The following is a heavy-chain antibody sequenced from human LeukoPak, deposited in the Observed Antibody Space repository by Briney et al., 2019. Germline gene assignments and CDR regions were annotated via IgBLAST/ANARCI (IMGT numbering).Heavy chain of an antibody. CDR1: GDSISGLTYS. J-gene: IGHJ4*02. CDR2: MHYSENT. Sequence: SETLSLTCTVSGDSISGLTYSWGWVRQPPGKGLDWIGYMHYSENTYYNPSLKSRVTISVDTSKIQFSLKLSSVTAADTAVYYCVRYRSGWYRFDYWGQGTLVTVSS. V-gene: IGHV4-39*01. D-gene: IGHD6-19*01. CDR3: VRYRSGWYRFDY.